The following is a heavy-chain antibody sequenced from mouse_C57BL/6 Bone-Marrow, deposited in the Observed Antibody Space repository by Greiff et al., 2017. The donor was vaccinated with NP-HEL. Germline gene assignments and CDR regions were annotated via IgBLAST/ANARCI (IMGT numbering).Heavy chain of an antibody. CDR3: TRAGGSNWDEGAWFAY. CDR1: GYTFTSYW. D-gene: IGHD4-1*01. CDR2: IYPGNSDT. V-gene: IGHV1-5*01. J-gene: IGHJ3*01. Sequence: EVQLQQSGTVLARPGASVKMSCKTSGYTFTSYWMHWVKQRPGQGLEWIGAIYPGNSDTSYNQKFKGKAKLTAVTSASTAYMELSSLTNEDSAVYYCTRAGGSNWDEGAWFAYWGQGTLVTVSA.